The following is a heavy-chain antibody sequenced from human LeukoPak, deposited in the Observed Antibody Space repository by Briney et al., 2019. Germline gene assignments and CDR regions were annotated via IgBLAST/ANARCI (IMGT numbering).Heavy chain of an antibody. CDR2: ISYDGSNK. Sequence: PGRSLRLSCAASGFTFSSYGMHWVRQAPGKGLEGVAVISYDGSNKCYADSVKGRFTISRDNSKNTLYLQMNSLRAEDTAVYYCAKEGGSGSYYNEFEVDYWGQGTLVTVSS. CDR3: AKEGGSGSYYNEFEVDY. V-gene: IGHV3-30*18. J-gene: IGHJ4*02. CDR1: GFTFSSYG. D-gene: IGHD3-10*01.